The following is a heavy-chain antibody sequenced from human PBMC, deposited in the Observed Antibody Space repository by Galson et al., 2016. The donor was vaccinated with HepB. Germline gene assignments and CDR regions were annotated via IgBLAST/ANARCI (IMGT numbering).Heavy chain of an antibody. D-gene: IGHD3-10*01. CDR2: ITIDGSTT. V-gene: IGHV3-74*01. J-gene: IGHJ4*02. Sequence: SLRLFCAASGFTFSNYWMHWVRQAPGKGLVWVSHITIDGSTTTYADSVKGRFTISRDNAKNTLYLQMNSLRAEDTAVYYCASSVRGSGSPPGGYWGQGILVTVSS. CDR1: GFTFSNYW. CDR3: ASSVRGSGSPPGGY.